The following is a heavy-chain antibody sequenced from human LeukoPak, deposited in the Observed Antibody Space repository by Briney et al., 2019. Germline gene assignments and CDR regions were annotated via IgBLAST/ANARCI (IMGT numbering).Heavy chain of an antibody. J-gene: IGHJ4*02. V-gene: IGHV3-11*06. CDR2: ISSISSYT. CDR1: GFTFSDYY. Sequence: PGGSLRLSCAASGFTFSDYYMSWIRQAPGKGLEWVSYISSISSYTNYADSVKGRFTISRDNAKNSLYLQMNSLRAEDTAVYYCASRLGDCSGGSCYVDYFDYWGQGTLVTVSS. CDR3: ASRLGDCSGGSCYVDYFDY. D-gene: IGHD2-15*01.